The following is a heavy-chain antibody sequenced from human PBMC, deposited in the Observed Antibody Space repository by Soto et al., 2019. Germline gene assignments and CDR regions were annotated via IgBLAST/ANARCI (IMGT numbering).Heavy chain of an antibody. D-gene: IGHD3-3*01. CDR3: ARDRIAYYDFWSGLKKFDP. J-gene: IGHJ5*02. CDR1: GGSFSGYY. Sequence: SETLSLTCAVYGGSFSGYYWSWIRQPPGKGLEWIGEINHSGSTNYNPSLKSRVTISVDTSKNQFSLKLSSVTAADTAVYYCARDRIAYYDFWSGLKKFDPWGQGTLVTVFS. V-gene: IGHV4-34*01. CDR2: INHSGST.